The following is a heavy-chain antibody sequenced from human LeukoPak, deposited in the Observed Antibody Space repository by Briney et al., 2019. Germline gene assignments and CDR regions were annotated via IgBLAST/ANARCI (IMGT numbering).Heavy chain of an antibody. V-gene: IGHV3-21*01. D-gene: IGHD3-9*01. CDR2: ISSSSNYI. J-gene: IGHJ3*02. CDR1: GFTFSSYS. CDR3: ARGRALVGAFDI. Sequence: GGSLRLSCAASGFTFSSYSMNWVRQAPGKGLEWVSSISSSSNYIYYADSVKGRFTISRDNAKNSLYLQMNSLRAEDTAVYYCARGRALVGAFDIWGQGTMVTVSS.